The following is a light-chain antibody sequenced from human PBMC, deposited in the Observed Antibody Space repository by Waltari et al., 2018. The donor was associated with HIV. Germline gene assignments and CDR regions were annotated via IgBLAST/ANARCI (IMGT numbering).Light chain of an antibody. V-gene: IGKV3-20*01. CDR1: SSNY. CDR3: QQYGSSPYT. J-gene: IGKJ2*01. CDR2: AAL. Sequence: SSNYLAWYQQKPGQAPRLLIYAALNRATGIPDRFSGSGSGADFTLTISRLEPQDFVVYYCQQYGSSPYTFGQGTKLEIK.